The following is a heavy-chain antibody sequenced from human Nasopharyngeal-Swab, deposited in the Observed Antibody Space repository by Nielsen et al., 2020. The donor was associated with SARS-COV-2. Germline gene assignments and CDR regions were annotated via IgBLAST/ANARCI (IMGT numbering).Heavy chain of an antibody. CDR3: AKEGILGWLISGDNWFDP. CDR2: ISGSGGST. D-gene: IGHD3-3*01. CDR1: GFTFSSYA. V-gene: IGHV3-23*01. Sequence: GESLKISCAASGFTFSSYAMSWVRQAPGKGLEWVSAISGSGGSTYYADSVKGRFTISRDNSKNTLYLQMNSLRAEDTAVYYCAKEGILGWLISGDNWFDPWGQGTLVTVSS. J-gene: IGHJ5*02.